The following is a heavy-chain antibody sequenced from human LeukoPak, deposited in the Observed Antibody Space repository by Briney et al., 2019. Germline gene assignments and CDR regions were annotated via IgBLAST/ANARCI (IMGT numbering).Heavy chain of an antibody. CDR3: ARDHGVAVAGIWGY. Sequence: ASVKVSCKASGYTFMSYGISCVRHSPGEVLASMGWISAYNGNTNYAEEIQGRVTMTTDTSTSTAYMDLRSLRSDDTAVYYCARDHGVAVAGIWGYWGQGTLVTVSS. V-gene: IGHV1-18*01. CDR2: ISAYNGNT. J-gene: IGHJ4*02. D-gene: IGHD6-19*01. CDR1: GYTFMSYG.